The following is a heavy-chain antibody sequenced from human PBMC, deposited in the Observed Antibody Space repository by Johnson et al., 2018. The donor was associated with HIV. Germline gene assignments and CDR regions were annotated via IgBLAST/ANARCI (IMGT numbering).Heavy chain of an antibody. V-gene: IGHV3-30-3*02. Sequence: QEKLVESGGGVVQPGRSLRLSCAASGFTFSRYGMHWVRQAPGKGLERVAVISYDGSNKYYADSVKGRLTISRDNSKNTLYLQMHRLRAEDTAVYYCAQEGPLTVTTVMDAFDIWGQGTMVTVSS. CDR3: AQEGPLTVTTVMDAFDI. CDR1: GFTFSRYG. J-gene: IGHJ3*02. CDR2: ISYDGSNK. D-gene: IGHD4-17*01.